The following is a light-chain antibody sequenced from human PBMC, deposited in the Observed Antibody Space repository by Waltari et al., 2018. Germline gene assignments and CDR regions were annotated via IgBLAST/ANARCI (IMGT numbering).Light chain of an antibody. V-gene: IGLV1-51*01. CDR2: DNN. CDR1: RPHLARNS. CDR3: GTWDTSLSAVV. J-gene: IGLJ2*01. Sequence: QSVLTQPPSVSAAPGQKVPISCSGSRPHLARNSVSWYQQFPGTAPAVLIYDNNKRPSGIPDRVSGSKSGTSATLGITGLQTGDEANYYCGTWDTSLSAVVFGGGTKLTVL.